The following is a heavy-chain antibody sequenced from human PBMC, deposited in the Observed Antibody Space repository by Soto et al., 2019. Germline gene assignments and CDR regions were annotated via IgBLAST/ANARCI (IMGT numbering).Heavy chain of an antibody. CDR2: FGTAADT. V-gene: IGHV3-13*04. D-gene: IGHD3-10*01. J-gene: IGHJ4*02. Sequence: EVQLVESGGGLVQPGGSLRLSCAASGFTFSRYDMYWVRQATGKGLEWVSAFGTAADTYYPASVQGRFIISRENAKNSLYLQMNSLRAGDTAVYYCVRARGGEYFGEQLSWGQGTLVTVSS. CDR3: VRARGGEYFGEQLS. CDR1: GFTFSRYD.